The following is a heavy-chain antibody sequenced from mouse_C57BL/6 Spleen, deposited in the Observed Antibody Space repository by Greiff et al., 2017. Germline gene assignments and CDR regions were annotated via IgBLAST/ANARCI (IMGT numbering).Heavy chain of an antibody. Sequence: QVQLQQPGAELVKPGASVKLSCKASGYTFTSYWMHWVKQRPGQGLEWIGMIHPNSGSTNYNEKFKSKATLTVDKSSSTAYMQLSSLTSEDSAVYDCAREGYGNYWFAYWGQGTLVTVSA. CDR1: GYTFTSYW. D-gene: IGHD2-1*01. J-gene: IGHJ3*01. CDR2: IHPNSGST. V-gene: IGHV1-64*01. CDR3: AREGYGNYWFAY.